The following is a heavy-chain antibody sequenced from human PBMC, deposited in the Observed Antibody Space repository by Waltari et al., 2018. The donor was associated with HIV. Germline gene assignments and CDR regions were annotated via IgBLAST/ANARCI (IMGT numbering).Heavy chain of an antibody. D-gene: IGHD3-3*01. V-gene: IGHV4-39*07. CDR1: GGSISSSSYY. J-gene: IGHJ4*02. CDR2: IYYSGST. CDR3: ARLDWSGYRPQPYYFDY. Sequence: QLQLQESGPGLVKPSETLSLTCTVSGGSISSSSYYWGWIRQPPGKGLEWIGSIYYSGSTYYNPSLKSRVTISVDTSKNQFSLKLSSVTAADTAVYYCARLDWSGYRPQPYYFDYWGQGTLVTVSS.